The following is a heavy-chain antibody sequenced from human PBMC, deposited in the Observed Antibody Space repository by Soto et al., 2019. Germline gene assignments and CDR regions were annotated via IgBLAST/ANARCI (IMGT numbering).Heavy chain of an antibody. CDR2: ISGSGGSS. J-gene: IGHJ4*02. V-gene: IGHV3-23*01. CDR1: GFSFNSYA. D-gene: IGHD5-12*01. CDR3: AKGSIEYSASVDY. Sequence: EVQLLASGGGLIQPGGSLRLSCSASGFSFNSYAMRWVRQAPGKGLEWVSVISGSGGSSYFADSAKGRFTISRDNSKNMLSLEMNSRRAEDTARYFCAKGSIEYSASVDYWGQGTLVIVSS.